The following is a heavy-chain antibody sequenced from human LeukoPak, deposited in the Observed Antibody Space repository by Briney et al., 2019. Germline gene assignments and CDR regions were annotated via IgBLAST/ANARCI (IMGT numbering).Heavy chain of an antibody. D-gene: IGHD3-22*01. V-gene: IGHV1-18*01. CDR3: ARGAVPMIVVVIEFDY. CDR1: GYTFTSYG. J-gene: IGHJ4*02. Sequence: ASVKVSCKASGYTFTSYGFRWVRQAPGQGLEWMGWISAYNGNTNYAQKLQGRVTMTTDTSTSTAYMELRSLRSDDTAVCYCARGAVPMIVVVIEFDYWGQGTLVTVSS. CDR2: ISAYNGNT.